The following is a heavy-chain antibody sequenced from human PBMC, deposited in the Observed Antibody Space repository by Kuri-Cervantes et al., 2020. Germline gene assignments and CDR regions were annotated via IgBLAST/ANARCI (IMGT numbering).Heavy chain of an antibody. V-gene: IGHV3-30*03. D-gene: IGHD3-16*01. J-gene: IGHJ4*02. CDR1: GFTFSSYG. CDR3: ARGSPTLSFDY. Sequence: LSLTCAASGFTFSSYGMHWVRQAPGKGLEWVAVISYDGSNKYYADSVKGRFTISRDNSKNTLYLQMNSLRAEDTAVYYCARGSPTLSFDYWGQGTLVTVSS. CDR2: ISYDGSNK.